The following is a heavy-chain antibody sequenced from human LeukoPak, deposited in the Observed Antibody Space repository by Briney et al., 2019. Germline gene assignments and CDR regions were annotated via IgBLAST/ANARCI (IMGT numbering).Heavy chain of an antibody. V-gene: IGHV4-59*01. J-gene: IGHJ6*02. Sequence: SETLSLTCTVSGGSISSYYWSWIRQPPGKGLEWIGYIYYSGSTNYNPSLKSRVTISVDTSKNQFSLKLSSVTAADTAVYYCARGNQGLRLWYGMDVWGQGTTVTVSS. CDR3: ARGNQGLRLWYGMDV. D-gene: IGHD5-12*01. CDR1: GGSISSYY. CDR2: IYYSGST.